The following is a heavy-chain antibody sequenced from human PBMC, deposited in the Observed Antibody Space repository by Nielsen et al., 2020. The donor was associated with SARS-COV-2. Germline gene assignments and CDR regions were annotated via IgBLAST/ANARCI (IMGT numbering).Heavy chain of an antibody. CDR1: GGSISSYY. D-gene: IGHD6-13*01. V-gene: IGHV4-59*01. CDR3: ARGHSSPSWYYYMDV. CDR2: IYYSGST. J-gene: IGHJ6*03. Sequence: SETLSLTCTVSGGSISSYYWSWIRQPPGKGPEWIGYIYYSGSTNYNPSLKSRVTISVDTSKNQFSLKLSSVTAADTAVYYCARGHSSPSWYYYMDVWGKGTTVTVSS.